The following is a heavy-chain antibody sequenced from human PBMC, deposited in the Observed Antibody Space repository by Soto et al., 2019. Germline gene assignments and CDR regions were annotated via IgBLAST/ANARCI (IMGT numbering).Heavy chain of an antibody. J-gene: IGHJ4*02. D-gene: IGHD1-26*01. V-gene: IGHV4-59*08. CDR3: ASSGPLYSAVTARDY. Sequence: SETLSLTCTVSRGSISTYYWSWIRQPPGKGLEWIACIYYSGSTNYNPSLKSRVTISVDTSKNQFSLNLTSVTAADTGVYFCASSGPLYSAVTARDYWGPGLVVTVSS. CDR1: RGSISTYY. CDR2: IYYSGST.